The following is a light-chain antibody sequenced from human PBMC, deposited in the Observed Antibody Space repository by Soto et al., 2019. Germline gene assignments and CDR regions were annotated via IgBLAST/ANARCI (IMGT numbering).Light chain of an antibody. J-gene: IGKJ4*01. CDR3: QHYRTS. V-gene: IGKV3-20*01. CDR2: GAS. Sequence: EIVLTLSPGTLSLSPGERATLSCRASQSVSSSYLAWYQQKPGQAPRQLIYGASSRATGIPDRFSGSGSGTDFTLTITRLEPEDFAVYYCQHYRTSFGGGTRVEIK. CDR1: QSVSSSY.